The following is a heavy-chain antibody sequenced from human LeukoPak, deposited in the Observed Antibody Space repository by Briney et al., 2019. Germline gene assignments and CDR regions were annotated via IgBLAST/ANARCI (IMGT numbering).Heavy chain of an antibody. Sequence: GASVKVSCKASGYTFTSYDINWVRQATGQGLEWMGWMNPNSGNTGYAQKFQGRVTMTRNTSISTAYMELSSLRSEDTAVYYCARAPGLPSYSYGYLLNYYGMDVWGQGTTVTVSS. V-gene: IGHV1-8*01. CDR3: ARAPGLPSYSYGYLLNYYGMDV. J-gene: IGHJ6*02. CDR2: MNPNSGNT. D-gene: IGHD5-18*01. CDR1: GYTFTSYD.